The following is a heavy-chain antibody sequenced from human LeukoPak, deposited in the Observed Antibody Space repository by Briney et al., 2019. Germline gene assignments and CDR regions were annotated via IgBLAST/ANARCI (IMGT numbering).Heavy chain of an antibody. CDR3: VKDSMSIPIFGVVN. CDR2: VSGSGGSI. J-gene: IGHJ4*02. V-gene: IGHV3-23*01. Sequence: ETLSLTCTVSGGSINGSSYYWGWIRQPPGKGLEWVSAVSGSGGSIYYADSVKGRFTISRDNSRNILFLQMTSLRAEDTAVYFCVKDSMSIPIFGVVNWGQGTLVTVSS. CDR1: GGSINGSSYY. D-gene: IGHD3-3*01.